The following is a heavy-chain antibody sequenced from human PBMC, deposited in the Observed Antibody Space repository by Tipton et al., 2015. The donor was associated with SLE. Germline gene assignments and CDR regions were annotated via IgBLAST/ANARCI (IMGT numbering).Heavy chain of an antibody. CDR2: IYYSGST. V-gene: IGHV4-59*11. CDR3: ARAQGDSRGYYGRDAFVI. J-gene: IGHJ3*02. D-gene: IGHD3-22*01. CDR1: GGSLSSHY. Sequence: TLSLTCTVSGGSLSSHYWSWIWQPPGKGLEWMGYIYYSGSTNYNPSLKRRVTISVDTYKNQFTLKLSSVTAADTAVYYCARAQGDSRGYYGRDAFVIWGQGTMVTVSS.